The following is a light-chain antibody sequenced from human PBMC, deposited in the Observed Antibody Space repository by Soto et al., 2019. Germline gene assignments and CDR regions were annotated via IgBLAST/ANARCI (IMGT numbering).Light chain of an antibody. Sequence: DIQMTQSPSTLSASIGDTVIITCRASQSINSWLAWYQQKPGKAPKLLIHKASTLESGVPSRFSGRESGTEFTLTISSLQPDDCATFYCQQYDRFPYTFGQGTKLEIK. CDR3: QQYDRFPYT. CDR2: KAS. J-gene: IGKJ2*01. CDR1: QSINSW. V-gene: IGKV1-5*03.